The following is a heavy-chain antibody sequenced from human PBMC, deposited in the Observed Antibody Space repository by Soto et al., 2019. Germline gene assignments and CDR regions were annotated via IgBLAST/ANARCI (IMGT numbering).Heavy chain of an antibody. J-gene: IGHJ5*02. D-gene: IGHD3-10*01. CDR2: IYYSGST. CDR3: ASSPKVAYYYGSGSYYNP. V-gene: IGHV4-39*01. Sequence: SETLSLTCTVSGGSISSSSYYWGWIRQPPGKGLEWIGSIYYSGSTYYNPSLKSRVTISVDTSKNRFSLKLSSVTAADTAVYYCASSPKVAYYYGSGSYYNPWGQGPLVTVSS. CDR1: GGSISSSSYY.